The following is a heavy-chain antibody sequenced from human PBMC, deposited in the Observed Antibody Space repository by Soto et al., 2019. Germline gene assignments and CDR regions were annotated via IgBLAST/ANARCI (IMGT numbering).Heavy chain of an antibody. CDR3: AKDRLHTYGQRFYFDS. CDR1: GFTFSTYA. V-gene: IGHV3-23*01. D-gene: IGHD2-15*01. Sequence: RRLSCATSGFTFSTYAMTWVRQVPGRGLQWVSTILPDETGFYTVSVKGRFTISRDNSRGIVYLQMNDLWVEDAAIYYCAKDRLHTYGQRFYFDSWGQGSLVTVS. CDR2: ILPDETG. J-gene: IGHJ4*02.